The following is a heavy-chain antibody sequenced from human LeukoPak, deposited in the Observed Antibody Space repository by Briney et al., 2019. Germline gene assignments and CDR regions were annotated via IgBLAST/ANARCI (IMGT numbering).Heavy chain of an antibody. CDR3: ARDHYCDSGTYYYYYGMDV. J-gene: IGHJ6*02. V-gene: IGHV1-18*01. Sequence: ASVKVSCKASGYTFTSYGISWVRQAPGQGLEWMGWISAYNGNTNYAQHLQGRVTMTTDTSTSTAYMELRSLRSDDTAVYYCARDHYCDSGTYYYYYGMDVWGQGTTVIVFS. CDR1: GYTFTSYG. D-gene: IGHD3-10*01. CDR2: ISAYNGNT.